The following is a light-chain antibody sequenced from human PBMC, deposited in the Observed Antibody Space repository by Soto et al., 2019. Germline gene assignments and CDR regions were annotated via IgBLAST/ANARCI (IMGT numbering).Light chain of an antibody. CDR2: SHD. J-gene: IGLJ3*02. Sequence: QSVLTQPPSASGTPGQRVTISCSGSSSNIGRNAVNWYQQVPGTAPKLLIYSHDQRPSGVPDRFSGSKSGTSASLAISGLQSEDDANYYCIAWDDSLKGPVFGGGTKLTVL. CDR1: SSNIGRNA. V-gene: IGLV1-44*01. CDR3: IAWDDSLKGPV.